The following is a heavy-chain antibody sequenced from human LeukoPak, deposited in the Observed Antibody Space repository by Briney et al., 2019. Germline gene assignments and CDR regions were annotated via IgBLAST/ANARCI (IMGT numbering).Heavy chain of an antibody. Sequence: PGGSLGLSCAASGFTFSSYAMHWVRQAPGKGLEWVAVISYDGSNKYYADSVKGRFTISRDNSKNTLYLQMNSLRAEDTAVYYCAREYSSSWYYYYYMDVWGKGTTVTVSS. CDR2: ISYDGSNK. CDR3: AREYSSSWYYYYYMDV. V-gene: IGHV3-30*04. D-gene: IGHD6-13*01. CDR1: GFTFSSYA. J-gene: IGHJ6*03.